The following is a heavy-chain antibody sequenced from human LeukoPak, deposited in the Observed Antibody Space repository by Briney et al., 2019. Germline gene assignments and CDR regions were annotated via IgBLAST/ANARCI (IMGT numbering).Heavy chain of an antibody. CDR2: IKQDGSEK. CDR3: ARDSGSYSY. J-gene: IGHJ4*02. D-gene: IGHD1-26*01. Sequence: PGGSLRLSCAASGFTFSSYWMSWVRQAPGKGLEWVANIKQDGSEKYVDSVKGRFTISRDNAKNSVYLQMNSLRAEDTAVYYCARDSGSYSYWGQGTLVTVSS. CDR1: GFTFSSYW. V-gene: IGHV3-7*01.